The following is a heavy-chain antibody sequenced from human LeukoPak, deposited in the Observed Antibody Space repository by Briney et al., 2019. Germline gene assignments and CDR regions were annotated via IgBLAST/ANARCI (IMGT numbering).Heavy chain of an antibody. D-gene: IGHD3-16*01. V-gene: IGHV4-39*01. J-gene: IGHJ4*02. CDR1: GGSFSGYY. Sequence: SETLSLTCAVYGGSFSGYYWGWIRQPPGKGLEWIGSIYYSGSTYYNPSLKSRVTISVDTSKNQFSLKVNSVTAADTAVCYCGTGLTDYWGQGTLVTVSS. CDR2: IYYSGST. CDR3: GTGLTDY.